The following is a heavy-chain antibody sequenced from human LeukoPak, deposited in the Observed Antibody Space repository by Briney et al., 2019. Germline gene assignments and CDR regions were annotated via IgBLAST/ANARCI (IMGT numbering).Heavy chain of an antibody. D-gene: IGHD5-24*01. CDR3: ARGRDGYNLGDAFDI. Sequence: SVKVSCKASGGTFSSYAISWVRQAPGQGLEWMGRIIPIFGTANYAQKFQGRVTITADKSTSTAYMELRSLRSEDTAVYYCARGRDGYNLGDAFDIWGQGTMVTVSS. CDR2: IIPIFGTA. CDR1: GGTFSSYA. V-gene: IGHV1-69*06. J-gene: IGHJ3*02.